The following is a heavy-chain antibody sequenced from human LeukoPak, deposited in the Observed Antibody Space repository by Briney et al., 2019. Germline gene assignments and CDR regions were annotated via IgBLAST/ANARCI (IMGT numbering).Heavy chain of an antibody. CDR1: GGSFSGYY. Sequence: SETLSLTCAVYGGSFSGYYWSWIRQPPGKGLEWIGEINHSGSTNYNPSLKSRVTISVDTSKNQFSLQLSSVTPEDTAVYYCAREQWGNWFDPWGQGTLVTVSS. CDR2: INHSGST. CDR3: AREQWGNWFDP. V-gene: IGHV4-34*01. D-gene: IGHD6-19*01. J-gene: IGHJ5*02.